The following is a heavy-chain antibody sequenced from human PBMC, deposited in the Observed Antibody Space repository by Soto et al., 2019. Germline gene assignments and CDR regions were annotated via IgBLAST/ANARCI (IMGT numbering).Heavy chain of an antibody. Sequence: VQLLESGGGLVQPGGSLRLSCAASGFTFSRYAMSWVRQAPGKGLEWVSAINGGGGRTFYADSAKGRFTISRDNSKNTLYLEMNSLRAEDTAVYYCAKEDGSGSYVEYWGQGTPVTVSS. CDR1: GFTFSRYA. V-gene: IGHV3-23*01. CDR3: AKEDGSGSYVEY. CDR2: INGGGGRT. J-gene: IGHJ4*02. D-gene: IGHD3-10*01.